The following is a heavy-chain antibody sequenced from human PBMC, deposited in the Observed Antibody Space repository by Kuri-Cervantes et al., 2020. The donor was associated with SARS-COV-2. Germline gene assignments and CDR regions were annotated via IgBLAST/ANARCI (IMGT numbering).Heavy chain of an antibody. V-gene: IGHV3-30*18. CDR2: ISYDGSNK. CDR1: GFTFSSYG. J-gene: IGHJ6*02. Sequence: EGSLRLSCAASGFTFSSYGMHWVRQAPGKGLEWVAVISYDGSNKYYADSVKGRFTISRDNSKNTLYLQMNSLRAEDTAVYYCAKARAEYYDFWSGSIKIYYYGMDVWGQGTTVTVSS. D-gene: IGHD3-3*01. CDR3: AKARAEYYDFWSGSIKIYYYGMDV.